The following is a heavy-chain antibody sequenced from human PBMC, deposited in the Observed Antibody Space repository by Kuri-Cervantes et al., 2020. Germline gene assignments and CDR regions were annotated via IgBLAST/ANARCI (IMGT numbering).Heavy chain of an antibody. Sequence: LSLTCAASGFKFDDFAMHWVRQVPGKGLEWVSGIYWNTNIIGYADSVKGRFTISRDNSKNTVFLQMNSLRAEDTAVYYCAKGGWLDDWGQGTLVTVSS. J-gene: IGHJ5*02. CDR2: IYWNTNII. V-gene: IGHV3-9*01. CDR1: GFKFDDFA. CDR3: AKGGWLDD.